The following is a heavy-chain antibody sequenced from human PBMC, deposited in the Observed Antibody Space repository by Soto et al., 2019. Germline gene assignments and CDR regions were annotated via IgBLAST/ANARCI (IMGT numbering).Heavy chain of an antibody. D-gene: IGHD6-6*01. J-gene: IGHJ3*02. CDR1: GYTFTSYG. Sequence: ASVKVSCKASGYTFTSYGISWVRQAPGQGLEWMGWIRAYNGNTNYAQKFQGRVTMTEDTSTDTAYMELSSLRSEDTAVYYCAIDYNLYSNSARYALDIWGQGTMVTVS. V-gene: IGHV1-18*01. CDR2: IRAYNGNT. CDR3: AIDYNLYSNSARYALDI.